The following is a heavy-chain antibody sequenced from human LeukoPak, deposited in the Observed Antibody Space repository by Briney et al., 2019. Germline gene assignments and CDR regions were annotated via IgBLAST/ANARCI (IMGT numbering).Heavy chain of an antibody. V-gene: IGHV3-21*04. D-gene: IGHD3-10*01. J-gene: IGHJ5*02. Sequence: GGSLRLSCAASGFTFSAYNMNWVRRTPGKGLEWVSSITTSSTYMFYADSVRGRFTISRDNAENSLYLQMNSLRDEDTAVYYCARGRVSGGSGSYYKSGLYWFDPWGQGTLVTVSS. CDR1: GFTFSAYN. CDR3: ARGRVSGGSGSYYKSGLYWFDP. CDR2: ITTSSTYM.